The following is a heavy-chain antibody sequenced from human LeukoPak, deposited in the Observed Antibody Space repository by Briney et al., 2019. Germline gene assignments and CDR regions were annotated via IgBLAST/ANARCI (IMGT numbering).Heavy chain of an antibody. CDR1: GFTFSSYW. Sequence: PGGSLRLSCAASGFTFSSYWMHWVRQAPGKGLVWVSRINSGESSTTYADSVKGRFTISRDNAKNTLYLQMNSLRAEDTAVYYCAGFSSGWYRGFDYWGQGTLVTVSS. CDR2: INSGESST. D-gene: IGHD6-19*01. J-gene: IGHJ4*02. V-gene: IGHV3-74*01. CDR3: AGFSSGWYRGFDY.